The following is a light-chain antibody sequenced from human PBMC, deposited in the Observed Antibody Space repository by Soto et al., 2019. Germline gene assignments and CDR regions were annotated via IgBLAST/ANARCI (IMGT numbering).Light chain of an antibody. V-gene: IGKV1-9*01. Sequence: DIQLTQSPSFLSASVGDRVTITCRASQGVNNYFAWYQQKPGKEPKLLIYAAYTFQSGVPSRFSGSGSGTAFTLDNTTLKHEDFATYYCQQLAGYPDSFRQATRMEIK. J-gene: IGKJ5*01. CDR2: AAY. CDR1: QGVNNY. CDR3: QQLAGYPDS.